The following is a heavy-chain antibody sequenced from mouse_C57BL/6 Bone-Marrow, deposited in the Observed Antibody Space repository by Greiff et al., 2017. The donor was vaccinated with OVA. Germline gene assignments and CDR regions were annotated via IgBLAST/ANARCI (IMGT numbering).Heavy chain of an antibody. CDR1: GYTFTDYE. CDR3: TGYYGSSGWYFDV. J-gene: IGHJ1*03. CDR2: IDPETGGT. Sequence: VQLVESGAELVRPGASVTLSCKASGYTFTDYEMHWVKQTPVHGLEWIGAIDPETGGTAYNQKFKGKAILTADKSSSTAYMELRSLTSEDSAVYYCTGYYGSSGWYFDVWGTGTTVTVSS. D-gene: IGHD1-1*01. V-gene: IGHV1-15*01.